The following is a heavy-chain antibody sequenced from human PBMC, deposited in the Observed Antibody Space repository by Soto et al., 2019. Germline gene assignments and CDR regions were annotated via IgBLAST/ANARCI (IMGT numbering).Heavy chain of an antibody. J-gene: IGHJ3*02. CDR2: INHSGST. CDR1: GGSFRGYY. Sequence: QVHLQEWGVGLLKPSETLSLTCAVYGGSFRGYYWTWIRQSPGKGLEWLGEINHSGSTNSNPSLEGRVTMSVSTSKNQWSLSLTSMTVADTAVYYCARGRAFMSRNAFDMWGQGTRVIVSS. D-gene: IGHD1-26*01. V-gene: IGHV4-34*01. CDR3: ARGRAFMSRNAFDM.